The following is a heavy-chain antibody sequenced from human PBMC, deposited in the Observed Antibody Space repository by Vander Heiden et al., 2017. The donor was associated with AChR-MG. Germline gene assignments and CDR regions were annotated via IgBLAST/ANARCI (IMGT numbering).Heavy chain of an antibody. V-gene: IGHV3-23*01. CDR1: GFTFSSYA. J-gene: IGHJ6*02. CDR3: ANLHMVRGVITHYYYYGMDV. CDR2: ISGGCGST. Sequence: EVQLLESGGGLVQPGGSLRLSCPASGFTFSSYAMSWVRKAPGKGLEWVSAISGGCGSTYYADSVKGRFTISRDNSKNTLYLQMNSLRAEDTAVYYCANLHMVRGVITHYYYYGMDVWGQGTTVTVSS. D-gene: IGHD3-10*01.